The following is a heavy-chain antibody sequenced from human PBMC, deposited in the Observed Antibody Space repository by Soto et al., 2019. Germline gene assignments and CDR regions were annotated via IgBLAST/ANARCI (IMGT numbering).Heavy chain of an antibody. V-gene: IGHV4-39*01. CDR3: ARQSETTADGRIDY. D-gene: IGHD6-13*01. CDR1: GGSISSSSYY. Sequence: SETLSLTCTVSGGSISSSSYYWGWIRQPPGKGLEWIGSIYYSGSTYYNPSLKSRVTISVDTSKNQFSLKLSSVTAADTAVYYCARQSETTADGRIDYWGQGTLVTVSS. CDR2: IYYSGST. J-gene: IGHJ4*02.